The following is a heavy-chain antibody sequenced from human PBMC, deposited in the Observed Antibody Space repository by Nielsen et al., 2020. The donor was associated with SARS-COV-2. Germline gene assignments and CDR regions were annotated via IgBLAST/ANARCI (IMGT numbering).Heavy chain of an antibody. CDR1: GGSISSSSYY. Sequence: GSLRLSCTVSGGSISSSSYYWSWIRQPPGKGLEWIGYIYYSGSTNYNPSLESRVTISVDTSKNQFSLKLSSVTAADTAVYYCARGYGDSSGWYYYYYYMDVWGKGTTVTVSS. D-gene: IGHD6-19*01. CDR2: IYYSGST. CDR3: ARGYGDSSGWYYYYYYMDV. J-gene: IGHJ6*03. V-gene: IGHV4-61*01.